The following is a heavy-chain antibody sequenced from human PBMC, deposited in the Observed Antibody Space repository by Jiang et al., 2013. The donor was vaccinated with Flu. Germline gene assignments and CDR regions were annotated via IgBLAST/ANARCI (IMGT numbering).Heavy chain of an antibody. D-gene: IGHD6-13*01. CDR3: ARDTTSWYVAIDY. CDR2: LSMDGTGP. V-gene: IGHV3-74*03. CDR1: GFTFSHYG. Sequence: GALRLSCEGSGFTFSHYGMHWVRQAPGKGLEWVSRLSMDGTGPMYADSVKGRFTISRDNAANTMYLQMNSLRVEDTAVYYCARDTTSWYVAIDYWGQGVLVSVSS. J-gene: IGHJ4*02.